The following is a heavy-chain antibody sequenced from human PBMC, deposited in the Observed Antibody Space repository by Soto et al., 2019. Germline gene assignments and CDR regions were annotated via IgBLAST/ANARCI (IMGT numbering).Heavy chain of an antibody. CDR1: GFTFRNAW. V-gene: IGHV3-15*01. J-gene: IGHJ4*02. D-gene: IGHD3-22*01. CDR3: LLNYYDTSGSYPYYFDY. Sequence: PGGSLRLSCAASGFTFRNAWMGWVRQAPGRGLEWVGRIKSKADGGTTDYAAPVQGRFSISRDDSKNTLYLQMNSLKTEDTAVYYCLLNYYDTSGSYPYYFDYWGQGTLVTVS. CDR2: IKSKADGGTT.